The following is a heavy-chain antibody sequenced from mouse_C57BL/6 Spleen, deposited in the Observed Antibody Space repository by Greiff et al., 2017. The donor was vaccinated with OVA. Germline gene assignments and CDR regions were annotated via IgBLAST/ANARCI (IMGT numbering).Heavy chain of an antibody. V-gene: IGHV1-26*01. J-gene: IGHJ4*01. Sequence: VQLQQSGPELVKPGASVKISCKASGYTFTDYYMNWVKQSHGKSLEWIGDINPNNGGTSYNQKFKGKATLTVDKSSCTAYMELRSLTSEDSSVYYCARLGGSSSYYCAMDYWGQGTSVTVSS. CDR2: INPNNGGT. CDR3: ARLGGSSSYYCAMDY. D-gene: IGHD1-1*01. CDR1: GYTFTDYY.